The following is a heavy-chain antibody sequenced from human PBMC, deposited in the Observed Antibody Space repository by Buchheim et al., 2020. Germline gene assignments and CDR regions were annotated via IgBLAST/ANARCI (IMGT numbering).Heavy chain of an antibody. Sequence: QVQLVQSGAEVKKPGASVKVSCKASGYTFTSYYMHWVRQAPGQGLEWMGIINPSGGSTSYAQKFQGRVTMTRDTSTSTVYMELSSLRSEDTAVYYCARDQRCSSTSCYVGVVGNSSPDYYGMDVWGQGTT. J-gene: IGHJ6*02. V-gene: IGHV1-46*01. D-gene: IGHD2-2*01. CDR1: GYTFTSYY. CDR3: ARDQRCSSTSCYVGVVGNSSPDYYGMDV. CDR2: INPSGGST.